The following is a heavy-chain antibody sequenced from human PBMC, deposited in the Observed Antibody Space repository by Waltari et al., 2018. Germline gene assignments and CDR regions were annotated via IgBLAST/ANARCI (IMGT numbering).Heavy chain of an antibody. CDR3: ARDGGGNGYIHY. Sequence: QVQLVQSGAEVKKPGSSVTVSCTASGGTFSSYAISWLRQAPGQGLEWMGGIIPIFGTANYAQKFQGRVTITADESTSTAYMELSSLRSEDTAVYYCARDGGGNGYIHYWGQGTLVTVSS. J-gene: IGHJ4*02. CDR1: GGTFSSYA. CDR2: IIPIFGTA. D-gene: IGHD3-16*01. V-gene: IGHV1-69*01.